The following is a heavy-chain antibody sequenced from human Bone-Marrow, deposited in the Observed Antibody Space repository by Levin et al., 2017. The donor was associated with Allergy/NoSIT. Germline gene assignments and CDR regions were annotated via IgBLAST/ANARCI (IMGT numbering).Heavy chain of an antibody. CDR3: ASVGTMIRGVFTPFDF. CDR1: GFTFSDHY. Sequence: GGSLRLSCTGSGFTFSDHYMDWVRQAPGKGLEWVGRAKNKANSYTADYAASVKSRFTISRDDSRNSLYLQMNSLKSEDTAVYYCASVGTMIRGVFTPFDFWGQGTLITVSS. D-gene: IGHD3-10*01. V-gene: IGHV3-72*01. CDR2: AKNKANSYTA. J-gene: IGHJ4*02.